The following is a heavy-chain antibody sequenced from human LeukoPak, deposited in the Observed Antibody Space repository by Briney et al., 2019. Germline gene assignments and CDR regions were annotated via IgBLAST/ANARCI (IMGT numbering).Heavy chain of an antibody. V-gene: IGHV3-23*01. D-gene: IGHD3-22*01. CDR2: ISGSGGST. CDR1: GFTVSSNY. CDR3: AKAGYYDTRSHFDY. Sequence: PGGSLRLSCAASGFTVSSNYMSWVRQAPGKGLEWVSGISGSGGSTYYADSVKGRLTISRDNSKNTLYLQMNSLRAEDTAVYYCAKAGYYDTRSHFDYWGQGTLVTVSS. J-gene: IGHJ4*02.